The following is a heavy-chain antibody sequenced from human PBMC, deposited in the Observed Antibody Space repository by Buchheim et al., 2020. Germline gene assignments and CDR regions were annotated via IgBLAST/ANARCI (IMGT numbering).Heavy chain of an antibody. CDR2: IIPIFGTA. D-gene: IGHD1-26*01. Sequence: QVQLVQSGAEVKKPGSSVKVSCKASGRTFSSYAISWVRQAPGQGLEWMGGIIPIFGTANNAQKFQGRVTITADKSTSTPYMELSSLRSEDTAVYYCARDRLRELLRRYYYYGMDVWGQGTT. J-gene: IGHJ6*02. V-gene: IGHV1-69*06. CDR1: GRTFSSYA. CDR3: ARDRLRELLRRYYYYGMDV.